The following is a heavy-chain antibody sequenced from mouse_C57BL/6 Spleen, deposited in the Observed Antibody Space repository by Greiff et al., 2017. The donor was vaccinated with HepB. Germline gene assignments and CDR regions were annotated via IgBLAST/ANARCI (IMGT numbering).Heavy chain of an antibody. CDR1: GYTFTSYW. CDR2: IDPSDSET. D-gene: IGHD1-1*01. J-gene: IGHJ1*03. CDR3: ARCTTGVAPYWYFDV. V-gene: IGHV1-52*01. Sequence: QVQLQQPGAELVRPGSSVKLSCKPSGYTFTSYWMHWVKQRPIQGLEWIGNIDPSDSETHYNQKFKDKATLTVDKSSSTAYMQLSSLTSEDSAVYYCARCTTGVAPYWYFDVWGTGTTVTVSS.